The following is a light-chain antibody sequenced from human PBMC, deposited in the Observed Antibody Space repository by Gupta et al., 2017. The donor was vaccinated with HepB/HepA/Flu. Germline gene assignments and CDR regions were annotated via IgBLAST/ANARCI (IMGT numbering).Light chain of an antibody. V-gene: IGLV1-40*01. Sequence: QSVLTQPPSVSGAPPPRVTIFCTGSSSNIRSGYDVHWYQQFPGKAPKLLIYRSNNRPSGVPDRFSGSKSGTSASLAITGLQAEDEADYYCQSYASRMDGDVVFGGGTKLTVL. CDR3: QSYASRMDGDVV. J-gene: IGLJ2*01. CDR2: RSN. CDR1: SSNIRSGYD.